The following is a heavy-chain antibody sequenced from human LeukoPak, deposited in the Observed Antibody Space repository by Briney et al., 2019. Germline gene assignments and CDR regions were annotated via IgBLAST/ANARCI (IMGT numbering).Heavy chain of an antibody. V-gene: IGHV3-33*01. J-gene: IGHJ4*02. CDR3: ARDLVRYFDY. D-gene: IGHD3-9*01. CDR2: IWYDGSNK. CDR1: GFTFSSYG. Sequence: GGSRRLSCAESGFTFSSYGMHWVRQAPGKGLEWVAVIWYDGSNKYYADSVKGRFTISRDNSKNTLYLQMNSLRAEDTAVYYCARDLVRYFDYWGQGTLVTVSS.